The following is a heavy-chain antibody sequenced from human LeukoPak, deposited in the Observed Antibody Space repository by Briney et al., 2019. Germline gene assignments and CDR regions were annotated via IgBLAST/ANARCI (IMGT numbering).Heavy chain of an antibody. CDR3: ASGYSSSWYFDY. V-gene: IGHV4-39*07. CDR2: IHYSGST. J-gene: IGHJ4*02. D-gene: IGHD6-13*01. Sequence: SETLSLTCIVSGGSISSTVSYWGWVRQPPGKGLGWIGSIHYSGSTYYIPSLKSRITISLDMSKNQYSLKLTSVTAADTAVYYCASGYSSSWYFDYWGQGTLVTVSS. CDR1: GGSISSTVSY.